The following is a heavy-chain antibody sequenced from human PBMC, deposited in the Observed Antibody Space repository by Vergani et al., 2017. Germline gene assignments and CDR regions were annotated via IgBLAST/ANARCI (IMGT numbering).Heavy chain of an antibody. V-gene: IGHV4-34*01. J-gene: IGHJ6*03. D-gene: IGHD1/OR15-1a*01. CDR2: INHSGST. CDR1: GGSFSAYH. Sequence: QVQVQQWGAGLLKPSETLSLTCAVYGGSFSAYHWTWIRQSPGKGLEWIGDINHSGSTNYNPSLKSRVTISLDTSKRQFSLKLRSVTAADTAVYYCARVTRFSDPHNYYYYYYVDVWGRGTTVTVSS. CDR3: ARVTRFSDPHNYYYYYYVDV.